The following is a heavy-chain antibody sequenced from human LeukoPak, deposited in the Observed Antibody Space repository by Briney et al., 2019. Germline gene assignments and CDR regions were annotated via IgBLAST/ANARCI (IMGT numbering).Heavy chain of an antibody. CDR3: AKPSPYCSGGSCYHFDY. D-gene: IGHD2-15*01. Sequence: GRSLRLSCAASGFTFNSYAMHWVRQAPGKGLEWVAVTSFDGSNEYYADSVKGRFTISRDNSKNTLYLQMNSLRADDTAPYYCAKPSPYCSGGSCYHFDYWGQGTLVTVSS. CDR1: GFTFNSYA. CDR2: TSFDGSNE. J-gene: IGHJ4*02. V-gene: IGHV3-30*18.